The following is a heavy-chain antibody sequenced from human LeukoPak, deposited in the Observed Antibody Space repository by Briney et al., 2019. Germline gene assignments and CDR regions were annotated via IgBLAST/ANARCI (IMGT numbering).Heavy chain of an antibody. J-gene: IGHJ4*02. CDR3: AKSHLRVVVITYYFDY. Sequence: PGGSLRLSCAASGFTFSSYGMHWVRQAPGKGLEWVAVISYDGSNKYYADSVKGRFTIPRDNSKNTLYLQMNSLRAEDTAVYYCAKSHLRVVVITYYFDYWGQGTLVTVSS. CDR1: GFTFSSYG. CDR2: ISYDGSNK. V-gene: IGHV3-30*18. D-gene: IGHD3-22*01.